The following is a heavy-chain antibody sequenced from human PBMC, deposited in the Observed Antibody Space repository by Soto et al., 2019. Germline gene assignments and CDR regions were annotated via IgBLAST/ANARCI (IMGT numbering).Heavy chain of an antibody. CDR3: VRGYYDGRGFSNTFDL. CDR2: IYFSGST. J-gene: IGHJ3*01. V-gene: IGHV4-61*08. CDR1: GGSISSGGYY. Sequence: PSETLSLTCTVSGGSISSGGYYWSWIRQYPGKGLEWIGYIYFSGSTKYNPSLDSRVTISVDTSKNQFSLKLSSVTAADTAVYYCVRGYYDGRGFSNTFDLWGQGTMVTVSS. D-gene: IGHD3-16*01.